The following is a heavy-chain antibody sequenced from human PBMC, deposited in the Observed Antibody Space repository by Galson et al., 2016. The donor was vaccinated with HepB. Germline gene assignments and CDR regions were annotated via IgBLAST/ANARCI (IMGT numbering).Heavy chain of an antibody. V-gene: IGHV3-7*04. CDR2: INQGGSEN. CDR3: VRDIHYTGGGGYYRAFDI. CDR1: GFTFSSNW. J-gene: IGHJ3*02. Sequence: SLRLSCAASGFTFSSNWMNWVRQTPGKGLEWVANINQGGSENNYVDSVKGRFTISRDNAKNSLSMQMQSLRVEDTAVYYCVRDIHYTGGGGYYRAFDIWGQGTMVTVSS. D-gene: IGHD2-8*02.